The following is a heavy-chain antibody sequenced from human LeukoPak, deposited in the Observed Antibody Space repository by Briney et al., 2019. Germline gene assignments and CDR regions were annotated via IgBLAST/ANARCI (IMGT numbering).Heavy chain of an antibody. CDR2: ISSSGST. CDR1: GGSISSYY. D-gene: IGHD3-9*01. CDR3: ARENYDMLTGDYKAFLDY. Sequence: SETLSLTCTVSGGSISSYYWSWIRQPAGKGLEWIGRISSSGSTNYSPSLKSRVTMSVDTSKNQFSLKLTSVTAADTAVYYCARENYDMLTGDYKAFLDYWGQGILVTVFS. V-gene: IGHV4-4*07. J-gene: IGHJ4*02.